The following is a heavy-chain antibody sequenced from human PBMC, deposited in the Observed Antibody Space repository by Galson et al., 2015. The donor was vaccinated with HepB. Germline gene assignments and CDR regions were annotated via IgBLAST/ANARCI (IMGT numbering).Heavy chain of an antibody. CDR2: INAGNGNT. CDR3: ARAGHSSSWSYYYYYYGMDV. D-gene: IGHD6-13*01. V-gene: IGHV1-3*01. J-gene: IGHJ6*02. CDR1: GYTFTSYA. Sequence: SVKVSCKASGYTFTSYAMHWVRQAPGQRLEWVGWINAGNGNTKYSQKFQGRVTITRDTSASTAYMELSSLRSEDTAVYYCARAGHSSSWSYYYYYYGMDVWGQGTTVTVSS.